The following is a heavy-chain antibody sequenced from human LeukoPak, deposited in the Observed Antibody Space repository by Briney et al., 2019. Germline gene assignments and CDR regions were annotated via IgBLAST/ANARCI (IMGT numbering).Heavy chain of an antibody. V-gene: IGHV3-48*01. J-gene: IGHJ4*02. D-gene: IGHD5-12*01. Sequence: GASLRLSCAASGFTFSSYHMNWVRQAPGKGLEWVSYISIISSTIYYADSVKGRFTISRDDAKNSVYLQMNSLRAEDTAVYYCARTYERDLDSWGQGTLVTVSS. CDR3: ARTYERDLDS. CDR1: GFTFSSYH. CDR2: ISIISSTI.